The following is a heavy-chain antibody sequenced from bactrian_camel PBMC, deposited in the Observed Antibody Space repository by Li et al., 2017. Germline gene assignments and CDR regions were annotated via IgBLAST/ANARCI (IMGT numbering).Heavy chain of an antibody. J-gene: IGHJ4*01. CDR2: IYRETHPPRT. V-gene: IGHV3S6*01. CDR1: GYFSSTYC. D-gene: IGHD3*01. Sequence: VQLVESGGGSVPAGGSLRLSCAASGYFSSTYCLGWFRQAPGKEREAVAGIYRETHPPRTAYSESVEGRFTISKDNAKNTLFLQMNNLKVEDTAMYYCVAQRRPGMVEDCVVQADFRQRGQGTQVTVS.